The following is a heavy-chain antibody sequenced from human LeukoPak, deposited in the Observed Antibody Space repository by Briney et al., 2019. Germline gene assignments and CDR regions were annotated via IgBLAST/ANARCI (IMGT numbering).Heavy chain of an antibody. CDR3: ASSIVGATVWFDC. J-gene: IGHJ4*02. D-gene: IGHD1-26*01. CDR2: IYYTANT. CDR1: GGSISSYY. Sequence: PSQRLSLTCTVSGGSISSYYWSWIRQPPGKRLEWIGYIYYTANTVYNPSLKGRVTISVDTSKNQFSLKLSSVTAADTAMYYCASSIVGATVWFDCWGQGTLVTVSS. V-gene: IGHV4-59*01.